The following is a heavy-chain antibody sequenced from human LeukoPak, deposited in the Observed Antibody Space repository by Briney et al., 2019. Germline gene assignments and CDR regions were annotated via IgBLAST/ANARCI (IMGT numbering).Heavy chain of an antibody. CDR3: VRASGSFDY. V-gene: IGHV3-33*01. J-gene: IGHJ4*02. D-gene: IGHD3-10*01. Sequence: GGSLRLSCAASGFTFSDYGIHWVRQAPGKGLEWVAVIWSDGSNKYYADSVKGRFTISRDNSKKTLYLQMNSLRVEDTAVYYCVRASGSFDYWGQGTQVTVSS. CDR1: GFTFSDYG. CDR2: IWSDGSNK.